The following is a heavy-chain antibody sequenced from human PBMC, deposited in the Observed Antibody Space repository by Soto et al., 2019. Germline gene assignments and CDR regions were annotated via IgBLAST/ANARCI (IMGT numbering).Heavy chain of an antibody. CDR3: ARGVEAGMDV. Sequence: QVQLAQSGAEVKEPGASVRVSCKASGYAFTTCDINWVRQATGQGLEWMGWMSPSGGHTDYAQKFQGRVSMTRDISITTAYMELSSLTSEDTAVYFCARGVEAGMDVWGQGTTVTVSS. CDR2: MSPSGGHT. CDR1: GYAFTTCD. V-gene: IGHV1-8*01. J-gene: IGHJ6*02. D-gene: IGHD6-19*01.